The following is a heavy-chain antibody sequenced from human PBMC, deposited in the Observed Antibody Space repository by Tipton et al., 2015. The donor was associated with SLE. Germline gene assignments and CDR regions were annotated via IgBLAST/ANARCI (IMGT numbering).Heavy chain of an antibody. Sequence: TLSLTCTVSGGSMNTYYWSWIRQPPGNGLEWIGFVSYSGSTNYNPSLKSRVTISVDTSKNQFSLKLSSVTAADTAVFYCARGYLDYDGGTYRYATWFDSWGQGTLVTVSS. J-gene: IGHJ5*01. V-gene: IGHV4-59*12. CDR2: VSYSGST. CDR1: GGSMNTYY. D-gene: IGHD3-16*02. CDR3: ARGYLDYDGGTYRYATWFDS.